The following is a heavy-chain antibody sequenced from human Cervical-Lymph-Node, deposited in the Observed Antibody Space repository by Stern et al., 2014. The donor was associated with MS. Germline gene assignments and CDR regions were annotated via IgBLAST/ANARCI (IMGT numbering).Heavy chain of an antibody. Sequence: EVQLVESGGGVIQPGGSLRLSCTASGFTVSRDYMTWVRQAPGQGLEWVSLITNVGRTFNTDSMKDRFAISRDDSKNTVYLHMTSLRAEDTAMYYCARDTSSPERSDWWGQGTLVTVSS. CDR1: GFTVSRDY. D-gene: IGHD1-1*01. V-gene: IGHV3-53*01. J-gene: IGHJ4*02. CDR3: ARDTSSPERSDW. CDR2: ITNVGRT.